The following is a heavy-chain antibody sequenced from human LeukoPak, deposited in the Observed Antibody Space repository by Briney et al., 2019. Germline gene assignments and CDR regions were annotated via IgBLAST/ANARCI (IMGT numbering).Heavy chain of an antibody. J-gene: IGHJ6*03. V-gene: IGHV4-34*01. Sequence: SETLSLTCAVYGGSFSGYYWSWIRQPPGKGLEWIGEINHSGSTNYNPSLKSRVTISVDTSKNQFSLKLSSVTAADTAVYYCARLMVRGVGYYYYYMDVWGKGTTVTISS. CDR2: INHSGST. D-gene: IGHD3-10*01. CDR1: GGSFSGYY. CDR3: ARLMVRGVGYYYYYMDV.